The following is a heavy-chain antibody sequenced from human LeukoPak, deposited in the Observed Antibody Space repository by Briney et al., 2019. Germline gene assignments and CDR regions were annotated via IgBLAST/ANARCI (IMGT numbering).Heavy chain of an antibody. CDR2: ISSGSGII. CDR3: ARRGTAPYYYMDV. J-gene: IGHJ6*03. V-gene: IGHV3-48*01. Sequence: GGSLRLSCVGSEFTFSGYSMNWVRQAPGKGLEWVAYISSGSGIIYYADSVKGRFTVSGDNAKNSLYLQMSSLRAEDTAVYYCARRGTAPYYYMDVWSKGTAVTVSS. CDR1: EFTFSGYS.